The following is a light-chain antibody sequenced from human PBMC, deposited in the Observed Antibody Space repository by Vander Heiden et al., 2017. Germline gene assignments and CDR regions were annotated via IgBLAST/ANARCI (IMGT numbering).Light chain of an antibody. Sequence: EIVLTQSPATLSLSPGERATLSCRASQSVSSSLAWYQQKPGQAPRLLIYDASNRATGIPARFSGSGSGTDFTLTISRLESEDFAVYYCQQRSNWPITFGQGTRLEIK. CDR1: QSVSSS. CDR2: DAS. CDR3: QQRSNWPIT. V-gene: IGKV3-11*01. J-gene: IGKJ5*01.